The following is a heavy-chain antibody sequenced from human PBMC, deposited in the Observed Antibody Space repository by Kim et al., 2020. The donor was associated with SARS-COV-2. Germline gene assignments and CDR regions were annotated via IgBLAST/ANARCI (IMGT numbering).Heavy chain of an antibody. V-gene: IGHV2-5*02. CDR1: GFSLSTTGVG. D-gene: IGHD4-17*01. J-gene: IGHJ4*02. CDR3: AHRLLGTSTTWDHGSLDF. CDR2: IYWDDDK. Sequence: SGPTLVNPTETLTLTCTFSGFSLSTTGVGLGWFRQPPGKALQSLVIIYWDDDKRYNPSLRSRLTVTNDTSKNQVVLKMTNMDPMDTATYYCAHRLLGTSTTWDHGSLDFWGPGILVTVSS.